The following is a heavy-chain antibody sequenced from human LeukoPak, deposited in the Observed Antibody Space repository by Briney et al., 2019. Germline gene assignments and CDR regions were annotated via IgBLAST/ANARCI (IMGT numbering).Heavy chain of an antibody. CDR3: ARVKYSSTLDY. CDR1: GGSISSGSYY. CDR2: IYTSGST. V-gene: IGHV4-61*02. J-gene: IGHJ4*02. D-gene: IGHD6-13*01. Sequence: SETLSLTCTVSGGSISSGSYYWSWIRQPAGKGLEWIGRIYTSGSTNYNPSLKSRVTISVDTSKNQFSLKLSSVTAADTAVYYCARVKYSSTLDYWGQGTLVTVSS.